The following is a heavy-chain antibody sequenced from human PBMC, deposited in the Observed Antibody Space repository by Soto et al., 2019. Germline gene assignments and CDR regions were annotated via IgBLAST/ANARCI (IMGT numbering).Heavy chain of an antibody. CDR1: GGSVSSGSYY. J-gene: IGHJ6*02. CDR3: ARDGKNYDFWSGSYYYYGMDV. V-gene: IGHV4-61*01. D-gene: IGHD3-3*01. CDR2: IYYSGST. Sequence: SETQSLTCTVSGGSVSSGSYYWSWIRQPPGKGLEWIGYIYYSGSTNYNPSLKSRVTISVDTSKNQFSLKLSSVTAADTAVYYCARDGKNYDFWSGSYYYYGMDVWGQGTTVTVSS.